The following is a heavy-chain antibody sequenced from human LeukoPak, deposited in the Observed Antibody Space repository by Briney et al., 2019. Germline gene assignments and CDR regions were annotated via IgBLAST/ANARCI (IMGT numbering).Heavy chain of an antibody. CDR1: GGSFSGYY. V-gene: IGHV4-34*01. CDR2: INHSGST. J-gene: IGHJ4*02. Sequence: SETLSLTCAVYGGSFSGYYWSWIRQPPGKGLEWIGEINHSGSTNYNPSLKSRVTISVDKSKNQFSLKLSSVTAADTAVYYCARNDYGDYLYYFDYWGQGTLVTVSS. D-gene: IGHD4-17*01. CDR3: ARNDYGDYLYYFDY.